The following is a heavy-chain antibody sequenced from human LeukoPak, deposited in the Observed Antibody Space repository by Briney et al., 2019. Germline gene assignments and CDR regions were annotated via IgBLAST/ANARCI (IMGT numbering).Heavy chain of an antibody. D-gene: IGHD3-10*01. CDR3: ARDALGDPRYYFDY. CDR1: GYTFTSYA. J-gene: IGHJ4*02. Sequence: GASVKVSCKASGYTFTSYAMNWVRQAPGQGLEWMGWISTYNGNTNYAQTLQGRVTMTTDTSTSTAYMELRSLASDDTAVYYCARDALGDPRYYFDYWGQGTLVTVSS. V-gene: IGHV1-18*01. CDR2: ISTYNGNT.